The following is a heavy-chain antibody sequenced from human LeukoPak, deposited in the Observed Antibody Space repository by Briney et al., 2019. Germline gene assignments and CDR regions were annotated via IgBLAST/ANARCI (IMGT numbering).Heavy chain of an antibody. V-gene: IGHV5-51*01. J-gene: IGHJ4*02. CDR2: IYPRDSDT. CDR1: CYPFTHQW. CDR3: ARHSDVIGAI. Sequence: GEALQISFQASCYPFTHQWIGWVRPQSGSGGGWMGIIYPRDSDTRYTPSFQGHVSISADTSINTAYLEWSRLEASDTAIYYCARHSDVIGAIWGQGTLVTVSS. D-gene: IGHD3-10*01.